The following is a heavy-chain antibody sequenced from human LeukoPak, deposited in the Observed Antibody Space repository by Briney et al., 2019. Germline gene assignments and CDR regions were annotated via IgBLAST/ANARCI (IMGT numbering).Heavy chain of an antibody. J-gene: IGHJ6*03. Sequence: GGCLRLSCAASGFTFSIYGMHWGRRAPGKGLEWVAVIWFEGSNKYYADPVKGRFTYSRDSSKNRLHLQMNSLRAAGTAVYYCAKGFSYCSGGSCYPNTYYYYYMDVWGKGTTVTVSS. CDR1: GFTFSIYG. CDR2: IWFEGSNK. D-gene: IGHD2-15*01. V-gene: IGHV3-33*06. CDR3: AKGFSYCSGGSCYPNTYYYYYMDV.